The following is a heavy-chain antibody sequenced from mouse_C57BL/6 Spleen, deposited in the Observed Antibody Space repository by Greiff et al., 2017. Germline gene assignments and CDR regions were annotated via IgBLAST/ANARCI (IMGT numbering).Heavy chain of an antibody. CDR3: ARGGYDGYPAWFAY. Sequence: QVQLKQPGAELVKPGASVKMSCKASGYTFTSYWITWVKQRPGQGLEWIGDIYPGSGSTNYNEKFKSKATLTVDTSSSTAYMQLSSLTSEDSAVYYCARGGYDGYPAWFAYWGQGTLVTVSA. CDR2: IYPGSGST. J-gene: IGHJ3*01. CDR1: GYTFTSYW. D-gene: IGHD2-3*01. V-gene: IGHV1-55*01.